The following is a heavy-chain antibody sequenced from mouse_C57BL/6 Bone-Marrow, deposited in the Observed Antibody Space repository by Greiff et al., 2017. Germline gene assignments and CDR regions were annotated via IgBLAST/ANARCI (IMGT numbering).Heavy chain of an antibody. J-gene: IGHJ4*01. CDR2: IYPRSGNT. V-gene: IGHV1-81*01. Sequence: QVQLQQSGAELARPGASVKLSCKASGYTITSYGISWVKQRTGQGLEWIGEIYPRSGNTYYNEKFKGKDTLHADKSSSTAYMERRSLTSEDSAVYFCARDDGYPLYDNARDYWGQGTSVTVSS. CDR3: ARDDGYPLYDNARDY. CDR1: GYTITSYG. D-gene: IGHD2-3*01.